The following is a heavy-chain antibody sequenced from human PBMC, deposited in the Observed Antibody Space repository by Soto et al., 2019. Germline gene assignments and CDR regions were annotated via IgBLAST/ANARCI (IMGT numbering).Heavy chain of an antibody. J-gene: IGHJ4*02. V-gene: IGHV3-74*01. CDR1: GFTFSSYW. CDR2: INSDGSST. Sequence: EVQLVESGGGLVQPGGSLRLSCAASGFTFSSYWMHWVRQAPGKGLVWVSRINSDGSSTSYADSVKGRFTISRDNAKNTLYLQKNSLRAEDTAVYYCARQWTNYDILTGYFQYYFDYWGQGTLVTVSS. CDR3: ARQWTNYDILTGYFQYYFDY. D-gene: IGHD3-9*01.